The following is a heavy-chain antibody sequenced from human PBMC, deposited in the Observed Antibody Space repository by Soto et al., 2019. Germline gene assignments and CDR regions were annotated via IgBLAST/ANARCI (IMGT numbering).Heavy chain of an antibody. CDR2: IIPIFGTA. V-gene: IGHV1-69*05. J-gene: IGHJ4*02. D-gene: IGHD6-19*01. CDR1: GGTFSSYA. CDR3: ARAVAVPAGFDY. Sequence: SVKVSCKASGGTFSSYAISWVRQAPGQGLEWMGGIIPIFGTANYAQKFQGRVTITRDTSASAAYMELSSLSSEDTAVYYCARAVAVPAGFDYWGQGTLVTVSS.